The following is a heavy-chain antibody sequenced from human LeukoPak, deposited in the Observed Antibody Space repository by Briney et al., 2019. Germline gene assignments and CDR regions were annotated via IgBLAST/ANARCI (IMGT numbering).Heavy chain of an antibody. J-gene: IGHJ4*02. CDR1: GFTFSRYA. V-gene: IGHV3-74*01. CDR3: SRGNYFDY. CDR2: INGDGSRT. Sequence: PGGSLRLSCSVSGFTFSRYAMHWVRQTPGKGLVWVSVINGDGSRTIYADSVKGRFTISRDNAKNTLYLQMASLTAEDTAVYYCSRGNYFDYWGQGALVTVSS.